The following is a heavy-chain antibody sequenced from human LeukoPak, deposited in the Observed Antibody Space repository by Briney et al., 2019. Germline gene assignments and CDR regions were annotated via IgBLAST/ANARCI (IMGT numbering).Heavy chain of an antibody. J-gene: IGHJ4*02. CDR1: GFTFSSYW. CDR3: ARGLSDSPPSFDY. Sequence: GGSLRLSCAASGFTFSSYWMSWVRQAPGKGLEWVAVISIDGSNYLDADSVKGRFTISRDNSKNTVYLQMNSLRPEDTAMYFCARGLSDSPPSFDYWGQGTLVAVSS. D-gene: IGHD2-21*02. V-gene: IGHV3-30-3*01. CDR2: ISIDGSNY.